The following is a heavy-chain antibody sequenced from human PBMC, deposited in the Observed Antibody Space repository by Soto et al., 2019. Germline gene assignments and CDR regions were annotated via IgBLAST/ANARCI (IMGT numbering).Heavy chain of an antibody. Sequence: ASVKVSCKASGYTFTGYYMHWVRQAPGQGLEWMGWINPNSGGTNYAQKFQGWVTMTRDTSISTAYMELSRLRSDDTAVYYCARKRGYDDHSFDYWGQGTLVTVSS. J-gene: IGHJ4*02. D-gene: IGHD3-22*01. CDR3: ARKRGYDDHSFDY. CDR1: GYTFTGYY. V-gene: IGHV1-2*04. CDR2: INPNSGGT.